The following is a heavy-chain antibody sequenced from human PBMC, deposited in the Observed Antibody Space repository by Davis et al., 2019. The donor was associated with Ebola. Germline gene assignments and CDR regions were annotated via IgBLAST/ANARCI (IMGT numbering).Heavy chain of an antibody. CDR1: GISFSKYD. J-gene: IGHJ5*02. CDR2: ISYDGNRK. Sequence: GESLKISCVDSGISFSKYDMSWVRQAPGTGLEWVSLISYDGNRKFYTDSVKGRFTISSDNSKNTLYLQMDGLRPEDTAVYYCARDPTNYGSEDYFARNHFDLWGQGTLVTVSS. CDR3: ARDPTNYGSEDYFARNHFDL. V-gene: IGHV3-30-3*01. D-gene: IGHD3-10*01.